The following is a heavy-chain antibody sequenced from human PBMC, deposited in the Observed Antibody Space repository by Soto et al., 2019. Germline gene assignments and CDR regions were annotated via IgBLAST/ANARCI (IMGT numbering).Heavy chain of an antibody. Sequence: ASVKVSCKASGYTFTSYGISWVRQAPGQGLEWMGWISAYNGNTNYAQKLQGRVTMTTDTSTSTAYMELRSLRSDDTAVYYCARVQDFWSGYYCLEYWGQGTLVTVSS. V-gene: IGHV1-18*01. CDR2: ISAYNGNT. D-gene: IGHD3-3*01. CDR1: GYTFTSYG. CDR3: ARVQDFWSGYYCLEY. J-gene: IGHJ4*02.